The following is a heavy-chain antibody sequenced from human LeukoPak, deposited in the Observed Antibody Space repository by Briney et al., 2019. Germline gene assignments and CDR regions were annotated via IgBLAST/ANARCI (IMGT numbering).Heavy chain of an antibody. CDR2: IYTSGST. CDR1: GGSISSGSYY. J-gene: IGHJ4*02. Sequence: SQTLSLTCTVSGGSISSGSYYWSWIRQPAGKGLEWIGRIYTSGSTNYNPSLKSRVTISVDTSKNQFSLKLSSVTAADTAVYYCARRHTNYDFWSGYYSYFDYWGQGTLATVSS. CDR3: ARRHTNYDFWSGYYSYFDY. V-gene: IGHV4-61*02. D-gene: IGHD3-3*01.